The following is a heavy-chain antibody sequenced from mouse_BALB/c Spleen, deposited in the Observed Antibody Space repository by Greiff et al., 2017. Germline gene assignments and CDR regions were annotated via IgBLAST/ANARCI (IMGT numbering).Heavy chain of an antibody. J-gene: IGHJ2*01. D-gene: IGHD2-4*01. CDR3: ARRGLRHFDY. Sequence: EVKLVESGPGLVKPSQSLSLTCTVTGYSITSDYAWNWIRQFPGNKLEWMGYISYSGSTSYNPSLKSRISITRDTSKNQFFLQLNSVTTEDTATYYCARRGLRHFDYWGQGTTLTVSS. V-gene: IGHV3-2*02. CDR2: ISYSGST. CDR1: GYSITSDYA.